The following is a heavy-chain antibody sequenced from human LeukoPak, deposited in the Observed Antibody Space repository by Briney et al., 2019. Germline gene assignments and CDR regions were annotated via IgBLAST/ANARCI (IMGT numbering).Heavy chain of an antibody. CDR2: IIPIFGTA. CDR1: GGTFSSYA. D-gene: IGHD2-2*01. J-gene: IGHJ6*03. Sequence: SVKVSCKASGGTFSSYAISWVRQAPGQGLEWMGGIIPIFGTANYAQKFQGRVTITADESTSTAYMELSSLRSEDTAVYYCAQGGYQLLYKDYYYYYYVDVWGKGTTVTVSS. CDR3: AQGGYQLLYKDYYYYYYVDV. V-gene: IGHV1-69*13.